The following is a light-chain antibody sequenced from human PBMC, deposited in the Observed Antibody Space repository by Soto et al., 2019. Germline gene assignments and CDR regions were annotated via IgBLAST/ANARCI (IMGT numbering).Light chain of an antibody. V-gene: IGKV3-15*01. CDR2: DAS. Sequence: EIVLTQSPGTLSLSPGERAPLSCRASQSVSNYLAWYQQKPGQAPRLLISDASTRATSISARFSGSGSVTQFTLTISSLQSEDIALYYCHQYSKWPQTFGQGTKVDIK. CDR3: HQYSKWPQT. J-gene: IGKJ1*01. CDR1: QSVSNY.